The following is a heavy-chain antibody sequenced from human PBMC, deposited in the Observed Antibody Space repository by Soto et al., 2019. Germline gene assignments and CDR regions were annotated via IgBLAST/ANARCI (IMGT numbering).Heavy chain of an antibody. V-gene: IGHV1-18*01. J-gene: IGHJ6*02. CDR3: ARECSSTSCYDYYYYGMDV. CDR2: ISAYNGNT. CDR1: GYTFTSYG. D-gene: IGHD2-2*01. Sequence: ASVKVSFKASGYTFTSYGISWVRQAPGQGLEWMGWISAYNGNTNYAQKLQGRVTMTTDTSTSTAYMELRSLRSDDTAVYYCARECSSTSCYDYYYYGMDVWGQGTTVTVSS.